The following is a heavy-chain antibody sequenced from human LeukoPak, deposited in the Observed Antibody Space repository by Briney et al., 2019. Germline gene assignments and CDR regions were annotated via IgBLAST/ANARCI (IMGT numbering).Heavy chain of an antibody. CDR1: GFTFSSYG. D-gene: IGHD1-26*01. V-gene: IGHV3-30*02. CDR2: IRYDGSNK. Sequence: GGSLRLSCAASGFTFSSYGMHWVRQAPGRGLEWVAFIRYDGSNKYYADSVKGRFTISSDNSKNTLYLQMNSLRAEDTAAYYCAKEFISGSYYYYYMDVWGKGTTVTVSS. CDR3: AKEFISGSYYYYYMDV. J-gene: IGHJ6*03.